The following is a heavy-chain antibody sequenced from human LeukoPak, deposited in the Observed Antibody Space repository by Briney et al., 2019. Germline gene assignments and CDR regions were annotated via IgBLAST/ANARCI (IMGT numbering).Heavy chain of an antibody. J-gene: IGHJ4*02. D-gene: IGHD3-10*01. Sequence: GGSLRLSCAASGFTFSDYYMSWIRQAPGKGLEWVSYISSSSSYTNYADSVRGRFTISRDNAKNSLYLQMNSLRAEDTAVYYCARRGASGSYLYFDYWGQGTLVTVSS. CDR2: ISSSSSYT. CDR1: GFTFSDYY. CDR3: ARRGASGSYLYFDY. V-gene: IGHV3-11*03.